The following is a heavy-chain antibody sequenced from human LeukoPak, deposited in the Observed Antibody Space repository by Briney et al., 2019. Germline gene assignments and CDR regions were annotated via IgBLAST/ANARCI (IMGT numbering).Heavy chain of an antibody. D-gene: IGHD5-12*01. CDR3: AGSNSGYGPRFDP. V-gene: IGHV3-66*01. J-gene: IGHJ5*02. CDR1: EFSVGSNY. CDR2: IYSGGST. Sequence: GGSLRLSCAASEFSVGSNYMTWVRQAPGKGLEWVSLIYSGGSTYYADSVKGRFTISRDNSKNTLYLQMNSLRAEDTAVYYCAGSNSGYGPRFDPWGQGTLVTVSS.